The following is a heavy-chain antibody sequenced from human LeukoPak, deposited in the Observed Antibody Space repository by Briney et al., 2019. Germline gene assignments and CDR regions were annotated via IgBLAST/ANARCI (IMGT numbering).Heavy chain of an antibody. CDR2: ISYDGSNK. V-gene: IGHV3-30-3*01. Sequence: GGSLRLSCAASGFTFSSYAMYWVRQAPGKGLEWVAVISYDGSNKFYADSMKGRFTISRDNAKNSLYLQMNSLRAEDAAVYYCARDEAGYYWGQGTLVTVSS. CDR3: ARDEAGYY. CDR1: GFTFSSYA. J-gene: IGHJ4*02.